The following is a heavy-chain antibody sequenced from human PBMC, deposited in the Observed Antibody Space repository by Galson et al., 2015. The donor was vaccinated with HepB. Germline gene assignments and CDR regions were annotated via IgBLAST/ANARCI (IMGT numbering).Heavy chain of an antibody. CDR2: ISYTGSYT. V-gene: IGHV3-30-3*01. CDR1: GFSFNYFP. J-gene: IGHJ2*01. CDR3: VRPRGAGAGDYQNWYFDL. Sequence: SLRLSCAASGFSFNYFPMHWVRQAPGKGLEWVAVISYTGSYTGYADFGRGRFTISRDNSKNALYLQMNSLRVEGTALYYCVRPRGAGAGDYQNWYFDLWGRGTLVTVSS. D-gene: IGHD4-17*01.